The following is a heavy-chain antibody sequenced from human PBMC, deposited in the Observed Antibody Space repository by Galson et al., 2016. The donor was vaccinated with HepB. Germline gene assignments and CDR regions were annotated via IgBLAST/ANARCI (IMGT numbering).Heavy chain of an antibody. CDR1: GFTFNDYS. CDR3: ARAAYGDYEGWYFDL. V-gene: IGHV3-21*06. D-gene: IGHD4-17*01. CDR2: VTATSVYI. J-gene: IGHJ2*01. Sequence: SLRLSCAASGFTFNDYSMHWVRQAPGKGLAWVSSVTATSVYIYYVDSVKGRFTISRDNAKNSLYLRMNSLRAEDTAVYYCARAAYGDYEGWYFDLWGRGTLVTVSS.